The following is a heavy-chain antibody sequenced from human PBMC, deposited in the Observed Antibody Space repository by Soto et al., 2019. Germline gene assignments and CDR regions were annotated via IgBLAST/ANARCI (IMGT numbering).Heavy chain of an antibody. CDR2: INHSGST. Sequence: QVQLQQWGAGLLKPSETLSLTCAVYGGSFSGYHWSWIRQPPGKGLEWIGEINHSGSTNYNPSLKSRVTISVDTSKNQFSLKLSSVTAADTAVYYCARNGSYYDFWSGYYFGGGMDVWGQGTTVTVSS. CDR1: GGSFSGYH. V-gene: IGHV4-34*01. CDR3: ARNGSYYDFWSGYYFGGGMDV. J-gene: IGHJ6*02. D-gene: IGHD3-3*01.